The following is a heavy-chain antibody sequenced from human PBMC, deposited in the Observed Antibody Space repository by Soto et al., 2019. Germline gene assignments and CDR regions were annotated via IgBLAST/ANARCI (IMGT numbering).Heavy chain of an antibody. V-gene: IGHV2-5*02. J-gene: IGHJ3*01. D-gene: IGHD4-17*01. CDR3: AHRQTSVSSWGAYDV. CDR1: GFSLSTSGVG. Sequence: QITLKESGPTLVKPTQTLTLTCTFSGFSLSTSGVGVGWIRQPPGKALEWLALIYWDDDKRYSPSLKSKLTNTKDTYRNHVVLTMANMDPVDTATYFCAHRQTSVSSWGAYDVWGQGTMVTVSS. CDR2: IYWDDDK.